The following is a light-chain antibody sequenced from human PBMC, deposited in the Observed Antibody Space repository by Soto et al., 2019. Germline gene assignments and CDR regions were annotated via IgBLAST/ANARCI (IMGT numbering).Light chain of an antibody. V-gene: IGLV6-57*02. Sequence: QSVSESPGTTVTISCTGSSGSIASNYVQWFQQRPGSAPTTVIYEDNKRPSGVPDRFSGSIDSSSNSASLTISGLKTEDEADYYCQSYGDNNQVFGGGTKVTVL. CDR1: SGSIASNY. J-gene: IGLJ3*02. CDR3: QSYGDNNQV. CDR2: EDN.